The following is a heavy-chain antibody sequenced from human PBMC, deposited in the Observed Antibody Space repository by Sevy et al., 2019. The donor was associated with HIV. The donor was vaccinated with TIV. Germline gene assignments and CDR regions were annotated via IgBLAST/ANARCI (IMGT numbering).Heavy chain of an antibody. CDR3: ARGGVVVEPAARGYFDY. J-gene: IGHJ4*02. CDR2: INPNSGGT. V-gene: IGHV1-2*02. Sequence: ASVKVSCKASAYTFTGHYIHWVRQAPGQGLECMGWINPNSGGTIYAQKFQGRVTMTRDTSISTAYMERSRLRSDDTAVYYCARGGVVVEPAARGYFDYWGQGTLVTVSS. D-gene: IGHD2-2*01. CDR1: AYTFTGHY.